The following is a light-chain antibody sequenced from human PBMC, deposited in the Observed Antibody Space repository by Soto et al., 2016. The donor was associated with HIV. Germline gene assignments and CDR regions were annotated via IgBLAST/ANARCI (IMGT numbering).Light chain of an antibody. CDR2: DDS. CDR1: KIGSQS. Sequence: SYELTQPPSVSEAPGTTARITCGGDKIGSQSVHWYQHKPGQAPVLVVYDDSERPSGIPERFSGSNSGNMATLAISRVEVGDEADYYCQVWDGSSDHWVFGGGTKADR. J-gene: IGLJ3*02. CDR3: QVWDGSSDHWV. V-gene: IGLV3-21*03.